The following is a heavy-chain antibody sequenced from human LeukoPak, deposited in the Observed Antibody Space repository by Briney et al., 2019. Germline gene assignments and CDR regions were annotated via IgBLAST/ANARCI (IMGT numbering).Heavy chain of an antibody. J-gene: IGHJ5*02. D-gene: IGHD4-17*01. V-gene: IGHV4-34*01. CDR1: GGSFSGYY. CDR3: ARGRLRNWFDP. CDR2: INHSGST. Sequence: SETLSLTCAVYGGSFSGYYWSWIRQPPGKGLEWIGEINHSGSTNYNPSLKSRVTIPVDTSKNQFSLKLSSVTAADTAVYYCARGRLRNWFDPWGQGTLVTVSS.